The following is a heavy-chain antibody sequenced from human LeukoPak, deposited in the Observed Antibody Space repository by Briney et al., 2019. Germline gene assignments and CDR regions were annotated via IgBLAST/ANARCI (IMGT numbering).Heavy chain of an antibody. D-gene: IGHD6-19*01. CDR2: INHSGST. CDR1: GESFSGYY. Sequence: SETLSLTCAVYGESFSGYYWSWIRQPPGKGLEWIGEINHSGSTNYNPSLKSRVTISVDTSKNQFSLKLSSVTAADTAVYYCARGRYSSGWYLGYYFDYWGQGTLVTVSS. V-gene: IGHV4-34*01. CDR3: ARGRYSSGWYLGYYFDY. J-gene: IGHJ4*02.